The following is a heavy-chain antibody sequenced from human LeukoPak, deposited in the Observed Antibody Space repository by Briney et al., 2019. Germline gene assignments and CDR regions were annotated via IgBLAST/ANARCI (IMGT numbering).Heavy chain of an antibody. CDR1: GFIFSSYN. V-gene: IGHV3-48*03. CDR3: AAYYYDYSPKAV. D-gene: IGHD3-22*01. Sequence: GGSLRLSCAASGFIFSSYNMNWVRQAPGKGLEWVSYISSSGSAIDYVDSVKGRFTISRDNAKNSVYLQMNSLRAEDTAFYYCAAYYYDYSPKAVWGQGTLVTVSS. CDR2: ISSSGSAI. J-gene: IGHJ3*01.